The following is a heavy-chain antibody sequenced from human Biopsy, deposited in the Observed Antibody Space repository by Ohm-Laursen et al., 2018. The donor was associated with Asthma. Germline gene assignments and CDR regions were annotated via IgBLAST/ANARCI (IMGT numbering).Heavy chain of an antibody. V-gene: IGHV3-30*07. D-gene: IGHD4-23*01. J-gene: IGHJ6*02. CDR1: GFSFSNFA. CDR2: ISKDASTQ. CDR3: ARDYGGNSGYYYGMDV. Sequence: SLRLSCTASGFSFSNFAIHWVRQAPGKGLEWVGVISKDASTQDYADSVKGRFTISRDNAKNSLYLQMNSLRDEDTAVYYCARDYGGNSGYYYGMDVWGQGTTVTVSS.